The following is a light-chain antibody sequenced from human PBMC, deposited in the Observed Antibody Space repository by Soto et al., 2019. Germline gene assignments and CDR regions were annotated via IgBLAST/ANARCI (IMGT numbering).Light chain of an antibody. Sequence: DIPMTQSPSTLSASVGDPVPITCRASQSIDTWLAWHQQKPGKAPKLLIFAGSNLQNGVPSRFSGSGSGTDFTLTISSLQPDDFATYYCQQTYITPVAFGQGTRLEN. J-gene: IGKJ5*01. CDR1: QSIDTW. CDR3: QQTYITPVA. V-gene: IGKV1-5*01. CDR2: AGS.